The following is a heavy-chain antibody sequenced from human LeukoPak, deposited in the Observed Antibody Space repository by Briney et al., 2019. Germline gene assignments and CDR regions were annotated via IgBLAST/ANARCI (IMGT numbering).Heavy chain of an antibody. Sequence: GGSLRLSCVASGFTFSSYWMTWVRQAPGKGLEWLANIKEDGSIQYYLDSVRDRFTISRDNAKTSVYLQLNSLRADDTAVYYCARDVWTGVAVSDYWGQGTLVTVSS. V-gene: IGHV3-7*01. J-gene: IGHJ4*02. CDR2: IKEDGSIQ. CDR1: GFTFSSYW. D-gene: IGHD6-19*01. CDR3: ARDVWTGVAVSDY.